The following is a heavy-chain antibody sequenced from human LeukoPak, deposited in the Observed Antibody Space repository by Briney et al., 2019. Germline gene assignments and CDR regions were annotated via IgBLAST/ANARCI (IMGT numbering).Heavy chain of an antibody. V-gene: IGHV1-18*01. CDR1: GYTFTCYA. J-gene: IGHJ4*02. CDR3: ARMGWNYVAYFDY. CDR2: ISAYNGNT. Sequence: ASVKVSCKASGYTFTCYAINWVRQAPGQGLEWMGWISAYNGNTNYAQKLQGRVTMTTDTSTNTAYMELRSLRSDDTAVYYCARMGWNYVAYFDYWGQGILVTVSS. D-gene: IGHD1-7*01.